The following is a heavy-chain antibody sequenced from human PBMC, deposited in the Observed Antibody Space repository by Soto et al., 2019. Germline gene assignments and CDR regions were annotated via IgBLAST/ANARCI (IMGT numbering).Heavy chain of an antibody. J-gene: IGHJ3*02. CDR2: IRSKAYGGTT. D-gene: IGHD3-22*01. CDR1: GFTFGDYA. Sequence: PGGSLRLSCTASGFTFGDYAMSWVRQAPGKGLEWVGFIRSKAYGGTTEYAASVKGRFTISRDDSKSIAYLQMNSLKTGDTAVYYCTRIFHYDSSGYRTKNAFDIWGQGTMVTVSS. V-gene: IGHV3-49*04. CDR3: TRIFHYDSSGYRTKNAFDI.